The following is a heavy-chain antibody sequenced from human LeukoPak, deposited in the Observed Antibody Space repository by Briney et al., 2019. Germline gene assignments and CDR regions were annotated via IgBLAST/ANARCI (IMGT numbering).Heavy chain of an antibody. CDR3: AREARYRTHDAFDI. CDR2: AYYRSKLYN. CDR1: GDSVSRNSAA. J-gene: IGHJ3*02. V-gene: IGHV6-1*01. Sequence: SQTLSLTCAISGDSVSRNSAAWNWIRQSPSRGLELLGRAYYRSKLYNDCAVSVKSRITINPDTSKNQFSLQLNSVTPEDTAVYYCAREARYRTHDAFDIWGQRTMVTVSS. D-gene: IGHD1-26*01.